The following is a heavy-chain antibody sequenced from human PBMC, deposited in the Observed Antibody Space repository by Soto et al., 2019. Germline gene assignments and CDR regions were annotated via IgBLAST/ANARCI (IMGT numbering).Heavy chain of an antibody. D-gene: IGHD6-13*01. CDR2: IIPVFGTA. Sequence: RASVKVSCKVSGGTFSSYFINWVRQAPGQGLEWVGGIIPVFGTASYAEKFQGRVTITADESTSTAYMELSRLRSDDTAVYYCARETPSAAAAYYYYGLDVWGQGTTVTVS. J-gene: IGHJ6*02. V-gene: IGHV1-69*13. CDR1: GGTFSSYF. CDR3: ARETPSAAAAYYYYGLDV.